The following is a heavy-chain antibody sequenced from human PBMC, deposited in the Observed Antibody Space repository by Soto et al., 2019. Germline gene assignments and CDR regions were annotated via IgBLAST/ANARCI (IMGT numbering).Heavy chain of an antibody. D-gene: IGHD1-1*01. V-gene: IGHV4-59*01. J-gene: IGHJ6*02. CDR1: GGSISKYY. CDR2: IYYNGDT. CDR3: ARFNAYKLPRSGYYYAMDV. Sequence: SETLSLTCTVSGGSISKYYWAWIRQPPGKGLEWIGYIYYNGDTDYSPSLKSRVTISVDTSKNQFSLKLYPVTAADTAVYYCARFNAYKLPRSGYYYAMDVWGQGTTVTVSS.